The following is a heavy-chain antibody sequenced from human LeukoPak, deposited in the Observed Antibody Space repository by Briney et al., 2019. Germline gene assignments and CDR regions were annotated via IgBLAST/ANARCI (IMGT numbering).Heavy chain of an antibody. J-gene: IGHJ4*02. Sequence: SVKVSCKASGGTFSSYAISWVRQAPGQGLEWMGGIIPIFGTANYAQKFQGRVAITADESTSTAYMELSSLRSEDTAVYYCARRTNEYSSSSAIRHWGQGTLVTVSS. CDR2: IIPIFGTA. V-gene: IGHV1-69*13. D-gene: IGHD6-6*01. CDR3: ARRTNEYSSSSAIRH. CDR1: GGTFSSYA.